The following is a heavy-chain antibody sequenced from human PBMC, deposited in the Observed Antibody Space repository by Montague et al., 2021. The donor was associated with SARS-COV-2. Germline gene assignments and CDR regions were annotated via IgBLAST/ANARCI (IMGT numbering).Heavy chain of an antibody. CDR1: GDSIGSSHTY. Sequence: SETLSLTCSVSGDSIGSSHTYWGWIRQPPGKGLEWIGCVAYSGSTYYKPSLERRVTISVDTSKSQFSPKLNSVTAADTAVYYCARSQLYYDLLTGFSESYYFDYWGQGTLGTVSS. D-gene: IGHD3-9*01. V-gene: IGHV4-39*01. CDR3: ARSQLYYDLLTGFSESYYFDY. J-gene: IGHJ4*02. CDR2: VAYSGST.